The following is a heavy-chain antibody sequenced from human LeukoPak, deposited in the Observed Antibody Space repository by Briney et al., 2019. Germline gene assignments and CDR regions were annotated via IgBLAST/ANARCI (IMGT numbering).Heavy chain of an antibody. V-gene: IGHV4-59*11. Sequence: SETLSLTCEVSDDSFSSHYWTWIRQPPGKGLEWIGYISHIGSTNYNPSLKSRVTISIDTSKNQFSLKLSSVTAADTAVYYCAIHLVTVTKGFDIWGQGTMVTVSS. CDR1: DDSFSSHY. CDR2: ISHIGST. D-gene: IGHD4-17*01. CDR3: AIHLVTVTKGFDI. J-gene: IGHJ3*02.